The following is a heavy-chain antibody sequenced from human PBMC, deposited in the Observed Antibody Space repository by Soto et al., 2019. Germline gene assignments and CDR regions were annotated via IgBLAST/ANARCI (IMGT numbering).Heavy chain of an antibody. CDR2: IYYSGST. J-gene: IGHJ5*02. D-gene: IGHD4-17*01. Sequence: QVQLQESGPGLVKPSETLSLTCTVSGGSISSYYWSWIRQPPGKGLEWIGYIYYSGSTNYNPSLTSRVTISVDTSKNQFSLKLSSVTAADTAVYYCARQFTDPLNGANWFDPWGQGTLVTVSS. V-gene: IGHV4-59*08. CDR1: GGSISSYY. CDR3: ARQFTDPLNGANWFDP.